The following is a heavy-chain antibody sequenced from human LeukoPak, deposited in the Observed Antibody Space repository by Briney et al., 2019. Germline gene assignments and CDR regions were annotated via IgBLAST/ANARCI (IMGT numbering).Heavy chain of an antibody. J-gene: IGHJ4*02. CDR1: GFTFGDYL. CDR2: ISGGTT. D-gene: IGHD6-19*01. Sequence: GGSLRLSCTASGFTFGDYLMSWFRQVPGKGLEWIGFISGGTTEYAASVKGRFTISRDDSTSIAYLQMNSLTTEDTAVYYCSRGSGWLSVYWGQGTLVTVSS. V-gene: IGHV3-49*03. CDR3: SRGSGWLSVY.